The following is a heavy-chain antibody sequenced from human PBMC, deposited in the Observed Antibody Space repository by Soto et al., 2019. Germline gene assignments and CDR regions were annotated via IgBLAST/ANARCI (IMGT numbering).Heavy chain of an antibody. CDR1: GFNFKKFA. J-gene: IGHJ4*02. Sequence: EVPLLESGGGVVQPGGSLRLSCEASGFNFKKFAMGWVRQAPGEGLEWVSGISCCGGSTFYADSVKGRFSLARDDSNNTLSLQLNSLRVEDTAHYYCAKADGEQWLIPHLDNWGQGTLVTVS. CDR2: ISCCGGST. V-gene: IGHV3-23*01. D-gene: IGHD6-19*01. CDR3: AKADGEQWLIPHLDN.